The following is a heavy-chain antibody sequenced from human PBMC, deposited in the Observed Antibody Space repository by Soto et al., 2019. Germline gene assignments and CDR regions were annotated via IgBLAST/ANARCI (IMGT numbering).Heavy chain of an antibody. V-gene: IGHV4-59*01. CDR3: AKYRRTRTEGFSLDY. Sequence: PSETLSLTCTVFGGSINNFYLSWIRQPPGKGLEWIGYVYYTGSTTYNPSLESRVTMSVDTSKNQFSLKLSSVNAADTAVYYCAKYRRTRTEGFSLDYWGQGILVTVSS. J-gene: IGHJ4*02. CDR1: GGSINNFY. CDR2: VYYTGST. D-gene: IGHD3-3*01.